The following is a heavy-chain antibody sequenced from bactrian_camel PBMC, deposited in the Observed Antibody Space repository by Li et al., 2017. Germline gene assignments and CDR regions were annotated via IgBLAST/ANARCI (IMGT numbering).Heavy chain of an antibody. D-gene: IGHD1*01. CDR3: ATADNIVGCNRRIFRS. V-gene: IGHV3S42*01. J-gene: IGHJ6*01. CDR2: IAYDGWAT. Sequence: VQLVESGGGLVQPGGSLRLSCAASGFQFSDYPMSWVRQAPGKGLEWVAQIAYDGWATRYHDSAKGRFTISRDNANNTLYLQMNSLKPEDTAMYYCATADNIVGCNRRIFRSWGQGTQVTVS. CDR1: GFQFSDYP.